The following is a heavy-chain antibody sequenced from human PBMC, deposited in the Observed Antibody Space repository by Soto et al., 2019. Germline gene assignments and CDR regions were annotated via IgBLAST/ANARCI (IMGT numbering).Heavy chain of an antibody. D-gene: IGHD1-1*01. CDR2: ISDDGSTA. CDR1: GFTFSAYW. J-gene: IGHJ4*02. CDR3: ARGPRVSSTGTGAH. Sequence: GGSLRLPCSVSGFTFSAYWMHWVRQVPGKGLTWVSRISDDGSTATYAGSVKGRFVISRDNAKNSLYLEMNTLRADDSGLYYCARGPRVSSTGTGAHWGRGTLVTVSS. V-gene: IGHV3-74*01.